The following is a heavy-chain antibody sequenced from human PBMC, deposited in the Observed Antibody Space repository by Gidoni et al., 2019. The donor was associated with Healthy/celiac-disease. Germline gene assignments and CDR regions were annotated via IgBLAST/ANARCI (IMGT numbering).Heavy chain of an antibody. CDR1: GFPFSAYT. V-gene: IGHV3-43*01. J-gene: IGHJ6*02. Sequence: EVQLVESGGVVVQPGGSLRLSCAASGFPFSAYTLHWVRQAPGKGLEWVSLISWDGGSTYYADSVKGRFTISRENSKNSLYLQMNSLRTEDTALYYCAKDEAMVRGVLEVYGMDVWGQGTTVTVSS. CDR2: ISWDGGST. D-gene: IGHD3-10*01. CDR3: AKDEAMVRGVLEVYGMDV.